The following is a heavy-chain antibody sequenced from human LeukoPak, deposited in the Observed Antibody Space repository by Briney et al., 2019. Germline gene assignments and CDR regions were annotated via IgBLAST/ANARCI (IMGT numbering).Heavy chain of an antibody. J-gene: IGHJ4*02. CDR1: GGTLSSYS. CDR2: IIPIFGTA. V-gene: IGHV1-69*05. Sequence: PVKVSCKASGGTLSSYSIRWVRPAPWQGLEWMGGIIPIFGTANYAQKFQGRVTITTDESTSTAYMELSSLRSEDTAVYYCASRDGYTLDYWGQGTLVTVSS. D-gene: IGHD5-24*01. CDR3: ASRDGYTLDY.